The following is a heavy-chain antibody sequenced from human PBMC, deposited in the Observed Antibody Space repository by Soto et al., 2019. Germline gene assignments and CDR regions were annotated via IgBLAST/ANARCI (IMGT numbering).Heavy chain of an antibody. J-gene: IGHJ1*01. CDR3: AHRRGYGDYGEYFQH. CDR1: GFSLSTSGVG. D-gene: IGHD4-17*01. CDR2: IYWDDDK. V-gene: IGHV2-5*02. Sequence: QITLKESGPTLVKPTQTLTLTCTFSGFSLSTSGVGVGWIRQPPGKALEWLALIYWDDDKRYSPSLKSRLTITKDTSKNQVVLTMTNMDPVDTATYYCAHRRGYGDYGEYFQHWGQGTLVTVSS.